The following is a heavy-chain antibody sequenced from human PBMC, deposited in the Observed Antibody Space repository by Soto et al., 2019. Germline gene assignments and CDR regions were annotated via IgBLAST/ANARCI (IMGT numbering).Heavy chain of an antibody. V-gene: IGHV1-2*04. Sequence: GASVKVSCKASGYTFTGYYMHWVRQAPGQGLEWMGWINPNSGGTNYAQKFQGWVTMTRDTSISTAYMELSRLRSDDTAVYYCARANPRTGYSSSWNVGMATIPYFDYWGQGTLVTVSS. D-gene: IGHD6-13*01. CDR2: INPNSGGT. CDR1: GYTFTGYY. J-gene: IGHJ4*02. CDR3: ARANPRTGYSSSWNVGMATIPYFDY.